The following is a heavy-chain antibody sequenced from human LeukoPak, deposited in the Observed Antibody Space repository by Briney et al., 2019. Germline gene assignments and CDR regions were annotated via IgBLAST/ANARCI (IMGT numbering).Heavy chain of an antibody. CDR2: IYYSGST. Sequence: SETLSLTCTVSGGSISSSSHYWGWIRQPPGKGLEWIGSIYYSGSTYYNPSLKSRVTISVDTSKNQFSLKLSSVTAADTAVYYCARVVRGDLDYWGQGTLVTVSS. J-gene: IGHJ4*02. CDR1: GGSISSSSHY. CDR3: ARVVRGDLDY. V-gene: IGHV4-39*07. D-gene: IGHD3-10*01.